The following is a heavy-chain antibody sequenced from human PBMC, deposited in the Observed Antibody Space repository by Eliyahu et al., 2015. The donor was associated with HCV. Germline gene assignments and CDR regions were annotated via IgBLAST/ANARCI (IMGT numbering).Heavy chain of an antibody. CDR3: ARASSEHTIVGATGGLFDY. CDR1: GGTFSSSA. V-gene: IGHV1-69*01. D-gene: IGHD1-26*01. J-gene: IGHJ4*02. CDR2: IIPIFTTA. Sequence: QVQLVQSGAEVKKPGSSVKVSCKASGGTFSSSAISWVRQAPGQGLEWMGGIIPIFTTAKYAQKFQGRVTITADESTSTAYMEVSSLRSEDTAVYYCARASSEHTIVGATGGLFDYWGQGTLVTVSS.